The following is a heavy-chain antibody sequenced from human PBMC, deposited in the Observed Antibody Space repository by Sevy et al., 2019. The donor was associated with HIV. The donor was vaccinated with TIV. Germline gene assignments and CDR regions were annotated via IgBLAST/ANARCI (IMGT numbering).Heavy chain of an antibody. D-gene: IGHD3-3*01. CDR2: LSYDGSNK. V-gene: IGHV3-30-3*01. Sequence: EGSLRLSCAASGFSFSRYAIHWVRQAPGKELEWVAGLSYDGSNKHYADSVRGRFTISRDNSKNTLYLQMNSLRAEDTAVYYCARDGPYNIYDLWGYYFDYWGQGTLVTVSS. CDR3: ARDGPYNIYDLWGYYFDY. CDR1: GFSFSRYA. J-gene: IGHJ4*02.